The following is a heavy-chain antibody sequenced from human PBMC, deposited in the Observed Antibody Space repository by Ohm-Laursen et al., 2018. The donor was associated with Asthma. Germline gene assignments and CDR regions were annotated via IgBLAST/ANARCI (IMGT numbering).Heavy chain of an antibody. D-gene: IGHD1-1*01. J-gene: IGHJ4*02. CDR2: ISWNSGSI. V-gene: IGHV3-9*01. Sequence: SLRHSCAPSGFTFDDYPMHWVRQPPGKGLDWVSGISWNSGSIRYADSVKRRFTISRDNAKNSLYLQMNSLRAEDTALYYCAKDFQLEPATFDYWGQGTLVTVSS. CDR3: AKDFQLEPATFDY. CDR1: GFTFDDYP.